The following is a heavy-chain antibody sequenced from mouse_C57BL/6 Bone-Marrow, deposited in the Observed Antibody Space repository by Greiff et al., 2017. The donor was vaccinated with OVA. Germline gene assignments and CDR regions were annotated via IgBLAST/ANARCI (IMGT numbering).Heavy chain of an antibody. CDR1: GFTFSSYA. CDR2: ISDGGSYT. D-gene: IGHD4-1*01. Sequence: EVKLVESGGGLVKPGGSLKLSCAASGFTFSSYAMSWVRQTPEKRLEWVATISDGGSYTYYPDNVKGRFTISRDNAKNNLYLQMSHLKSEDTAMYYCARDGWDGYLDYWGQGTTLTVSS. J-gene: IGHJ2*01. CDR3: ARDGWDGYLDY. V-gene: IGHV5-4*01.